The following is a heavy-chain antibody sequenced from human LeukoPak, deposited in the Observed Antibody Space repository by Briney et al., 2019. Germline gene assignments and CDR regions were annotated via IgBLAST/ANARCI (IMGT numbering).Heavy chain of an antibody. D-gene: IGHD5-24*01. CDR2: FGTTGGST. CDR3: ARVEGGRGGFPDL. Sequence: GGSLRLSCAASGFTSSIYTMTWVRQTQGKGLEWVSAFGTTGGSTYYADSVKGRFTISRDNSKNTLYLQMSSLRAEDTAIYYCARVEGGRGGFPDLWGQGTLVTVPS. J-gene: IGHJ5*02. CDR1: GFTSSIYT. V-gene: IGHV3-23*01.